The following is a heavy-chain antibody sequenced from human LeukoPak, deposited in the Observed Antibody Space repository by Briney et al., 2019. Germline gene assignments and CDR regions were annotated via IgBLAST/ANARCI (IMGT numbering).Heavy chain of an antibody. V-gene: IGHV4-38-2*02. D-gene: IGHD1-26*01. CDR3: AREGSGSYYRGLDY. J-gene: IGHJ4*02. CDR1: GYSISSGYY. CDR2: IYHSGST. Sequence: PSETLSLTCTVSGYSISSGYYWGWIRQPPGKGLEWIGSIYHSGSTYYNPSLKSRVTISVDTSKNQFSLKLSSVTAADTAVYYCAREGSGSYYRGLDYWGQGTLVTVSS.